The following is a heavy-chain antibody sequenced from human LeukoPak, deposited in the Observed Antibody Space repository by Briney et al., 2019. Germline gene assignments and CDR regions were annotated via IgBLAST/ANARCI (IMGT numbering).Heavy chain of an antibody. CDR2: IIPIFGTA. Sequence: EASVKVSCKASGGTFSSYAISWVRQAPGQGLEWMGGIIPIFGTANYAQKFQGRVTITADESTSTAYMGLSSLRSEDTAVYYCARSAAMNYYYGMDVWGKGTTVTVSS. CDR3: ARSAAMNYYYGMDV. J-gene: IGHJ6*04. D-gene: IGHD5-18*01. CDR1: GGTFSSYA. V-gene: IGHV1-69*13.